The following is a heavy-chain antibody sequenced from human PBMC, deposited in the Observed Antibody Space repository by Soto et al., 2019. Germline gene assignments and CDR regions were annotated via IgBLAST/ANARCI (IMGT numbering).Heavy chain of an antibody. D-gene: IGHD2-2*01. CDR3: VRYCSTTLCNGVATRTFDY. CDR1: RSHFSTYE. Sequence: GGSLRLACSAPRSHFSTYEMNGVRPAPGKGLEWVSYISSSGNTVYYADSVKGRFTISRDNTRNSLYLQMNSLRDEDTALYYCVRYCSTTLCNGVATRTFDYWGQGTLVTVSS. CDR2: ISSSGNTV. V-gene: IGHV3-48*03. J-gene: IGHJ4*02.